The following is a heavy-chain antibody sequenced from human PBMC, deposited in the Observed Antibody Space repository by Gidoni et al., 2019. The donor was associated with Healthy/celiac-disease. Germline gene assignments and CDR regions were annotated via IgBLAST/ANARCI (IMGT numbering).Heavy chain of an antibody. CDR2: ISYDGSNK. Sequence: QVQLVESGGGVVQPGRSLRLSCAASGFTFSSYAMHWVRQAPGKGLEWVAVISYDGSNKYYADSVKGRFTISRDNSKNTLYLQMNSLRAEDTAVYYCARGGSLEGFFDIWGQGTMVTVSS. V-gene: IGHV3-30*01. CDR1: GFTFSSYA. CDR3: ARGGSLEGFFDI. J-gene: IGHJ3*02.